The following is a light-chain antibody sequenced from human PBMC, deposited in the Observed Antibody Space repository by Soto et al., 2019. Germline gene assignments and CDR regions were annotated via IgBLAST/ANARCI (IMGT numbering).Light chain of an antibody. CDR3: QQYNNWPPMYT. V-gene: IGKV3-15*01. J-gene: IGKJ2*01. CDR2: EAS. CDR1: QGVSNN. Sequence: EIVMTQSPATLPVSPGESATLSCRTSQGVSNNLAWYQQKPGQAPRLLMYEASTRATSTPARFSGSGSETEFTLTISNLQSEDFAVYYCQQYNNWPPMYTFGPGTKLEIK.